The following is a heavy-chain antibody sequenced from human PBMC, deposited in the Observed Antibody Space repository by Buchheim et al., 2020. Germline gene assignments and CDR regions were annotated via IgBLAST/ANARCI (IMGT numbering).Heavy chain of an antibody. V-gene: IGHV4-34*01. Sequence: QVQLQQWGAGLLKPSETLSLTCAVYGGSFSGYYWSWIRQPPGKGLGWIGEINHSGSTNYNPSLKSRVTISVDTSKNQFSLKLSSVTAADTAVYYCARRRIAAAAPFDYWGQGTL. J-gene: IGHJ4*02. CDR1: GGSFSGYY. D-gene: IGHD6-13*01. CDR3: ARRRIAAAAPFDY. CDR2: INHSGST.